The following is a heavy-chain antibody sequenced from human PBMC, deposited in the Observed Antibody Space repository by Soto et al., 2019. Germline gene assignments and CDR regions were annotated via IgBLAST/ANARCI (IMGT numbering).Heavy chain of an antibody. J-gene: IGHJ6*02. V-gene: IGHV3-48*02. CDR2: ISSSSSTI. Sequence: EVQLVESGGGLVQPGGSLRLSCAASGFTFSSYSMNWVRQAPGKGLEWVSYISSSSSTIYYADSVKGRFTTSRDNAKNSLYLQMNSLRDEDTAVYYCARDQDVSGSYYYYYGMDVWGQGTTVTVSS. CDR1: GFTFSSYS. D-gene: IGHD1-26*01. CDR3: ARDQDVSGSYYYYYGMDV.